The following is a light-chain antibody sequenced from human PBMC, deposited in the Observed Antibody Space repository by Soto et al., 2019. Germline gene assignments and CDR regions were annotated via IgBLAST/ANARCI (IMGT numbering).Light chain of an antibody. Sequence: DVPMTQSPSSLSASVGDRVTITCRASHDISNYVAWLQQKPGKAPKLLIYAASTLQPGVPSRFSGGGSGVDFTLTISSLQPEDVATYYCQKHNTVPLTFGPRTKVDIK. J-gene: IGKJ3*01. CDR1: HDISNY. V-gene: IGKV1-27*01. CDR3: QKHNTVPLT. CDR2: AAS.